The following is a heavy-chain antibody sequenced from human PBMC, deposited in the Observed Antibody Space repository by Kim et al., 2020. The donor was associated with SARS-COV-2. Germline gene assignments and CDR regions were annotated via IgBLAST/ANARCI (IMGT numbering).Heavy chain of an antibody. CDR1: GFTYNSWW. CDR3: AGRGNWIGGPFDP. CDR2: INQDGSEK. J-gene: IGHJ5*02. V-gene: IGHV3-7*03. Sequence: GESLKISCAASGFTYNSWWMSWVRQAPGKGLEWVASINQDGSEKQYVDSVKGRFTISRDNAEKSLYLQMNNLRVDDTAVYYCAGRGNWIGGPFDPWGQGFLVIVSS. D-gene: IGHD1-1*01.